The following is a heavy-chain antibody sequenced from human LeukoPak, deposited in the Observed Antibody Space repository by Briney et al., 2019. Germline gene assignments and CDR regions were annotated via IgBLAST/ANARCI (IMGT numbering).Heavy chain of an antibody. CDR1: GGTFSSYA. J-gene: IGHJ4*02. D-gene: IGHD6-13*01. V-gene: IGHV1-69*13. CDR3: ASWSPGIADY. Sequence: GASVKVSCKASGGTFSSYAISWVRQAPGQGLEWMGGIIPIFSTANYAQKFQGRVTITADESTSTAYMELSSLRSEDTAVYYCASWSPGIADYWGQGTLVTVSS. CDR2: IIPIFSTA.